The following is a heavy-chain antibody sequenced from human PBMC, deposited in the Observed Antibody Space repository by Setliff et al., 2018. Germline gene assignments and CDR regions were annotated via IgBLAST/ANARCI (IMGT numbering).Heavy chain of an antibody. CDR2: IQYDGSDK. D-gene: IGHD2-15*01. V-gene: IGHV3-30*02. Sequence: LRLSCVASGFIFNKFGMHWVRQAPGKGLEWLAFIQYDGSDKYYEDSVKGRFTISRDNSKNAVYLQVNSLRGEDTAVYYCARGVDYCMDVWGKGTTVTVS. CDR1: GFIFNKFG. CDR3: ARGVDYCMDV. J-gene: IGHJ6*03.